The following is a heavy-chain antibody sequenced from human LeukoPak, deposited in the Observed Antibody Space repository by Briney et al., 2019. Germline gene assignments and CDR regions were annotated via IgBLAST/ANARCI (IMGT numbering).Heavy chain of an antibody. V-gene: IGHV3-21*01. CDR2: ISSSSSYI. J-gene: IGHJ4*02. CDR3: ARAGYYDSSGYPGY. D-gene: IGHD3-22*01. Sequence: GGSLRLSCAASGFTFSSYSMNWVRQAPGKGLEWVSSISSSSSYIYYAGSVKGRFTISRDNAKNSLYLQMNSLRAEDTAVYYCARAGYYDSSGYPGYWGQGTLVTVSS. CDR1: GFTFSSYS.